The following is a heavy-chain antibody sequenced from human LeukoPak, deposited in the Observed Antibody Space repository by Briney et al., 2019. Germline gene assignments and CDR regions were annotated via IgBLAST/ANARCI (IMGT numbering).Heavy chain of an antibody. V-gene: IGHV1-2*02. J-gene: IGHJ5*02. CDR3: ARGARIAAAGIKNWFDP. CDR2: INAGNGNT. CDR1: GYTFTGYY. Sequence: GASVKVSCKASGYTFTGYYMHWVRQAPGQRLEWMGWINAGNGNTKYSQEFQGRVTMTRDTSISTAYMELSRLRSDDTAVYYCARGARIAAAGIKNWFDPWGQGTLVTVSS. D-gene: IGHD6-13*01.